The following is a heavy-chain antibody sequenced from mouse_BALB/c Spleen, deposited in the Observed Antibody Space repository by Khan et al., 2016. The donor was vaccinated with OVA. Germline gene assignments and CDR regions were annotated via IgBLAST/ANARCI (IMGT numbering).Heavy chain of an antibody. CDR3: ARMSGGDFDF. V-gene: IGHV3-2*02. CDR2: ISYSGNT. D-gene: IGHD4-1*01. CDR1: GYSITSDYA. J-gene: IGHJ2*01. Sequence: EVQLVESGPGLVKPSQSLSLTCTVTGYSITSDYAWSWIRQFPGNKLEWMGYISYSGNTKYNPSLKSRISVTRDTSKNQFFLQLNSVTTEDTATYYGARMSGGDFDFGGQGTTLTVSS.